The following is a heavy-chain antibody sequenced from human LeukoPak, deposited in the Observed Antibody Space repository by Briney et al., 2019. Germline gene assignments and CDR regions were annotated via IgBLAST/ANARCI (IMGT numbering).Heavy chain of an antibody. CDR3: ARAPCSNYFFDY. D-gene: IGHD4-11*01. J-gene: IGHJ4*02. V-gene: IGHV3-72*01. CDR2: TRNKANSYTT. CDR1: GFTLSDHY. Sequence: PGGSLRLSCAASGFTLSDHYMDWVRQAPGKGLEWVGRTRNKANSYTTDYAASVRGRFTISRDDSKNLLYLQMNSLTTEDTAVYYCARAPCSNYFFDYWGQGTLVTVSS.